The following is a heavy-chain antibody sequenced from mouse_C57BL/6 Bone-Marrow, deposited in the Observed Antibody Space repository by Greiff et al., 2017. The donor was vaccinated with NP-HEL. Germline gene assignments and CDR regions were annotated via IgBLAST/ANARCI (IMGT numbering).Heavy chain of an antibody. CDR1: GYAFSSSW. Sequence: VQLQQSGPELVKPGASVKISCKASGYAFSSSWMNWVKQRPGKGLEWIGRIYPGDGDTNYNGKFKGKAQLTAAKSSSTTYMQLSSLTSEDSAFYFCRYSSYRGYYFDYGGQGTTLTVSS. V-gene: IGHV1-82*01. J-gene: IGHJ2*01. CDR2: IYPGDGDT. D-gene: IGHD2-5*01. CDR3: RYSSYRGYYFDY.